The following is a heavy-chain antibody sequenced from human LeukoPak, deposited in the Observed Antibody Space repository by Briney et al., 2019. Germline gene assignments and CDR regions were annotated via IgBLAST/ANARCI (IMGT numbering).Heavy chain of an antibody. V-gene: IGHV4-34*01. CDR2: INHSGST. Sequence: PSETLSLTCAVYGGSFSGYYWSWIRQPPGKGLEWIGEINHSGSTNYNPSLKSRVTISVDMSKNQFSQKLSSVTAADTAVYYCNYDILTGTLTMDVWGQGTTVTVSS. CDR1: GGSFSGYY. CDR3: NYDILTGTLTMDV. J-gene: IGHJ6*02. D-gene: IGHD3-9*01.